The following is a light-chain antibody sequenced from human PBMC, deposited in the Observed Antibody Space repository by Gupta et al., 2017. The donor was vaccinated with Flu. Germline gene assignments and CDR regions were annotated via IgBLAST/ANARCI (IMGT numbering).Light chain of an antibody. V-gene: IGKV1-12*01. CDR1: QDLMKW. CDR3: QQDSSSPPT. CDR2: AAS. Sequence: FSVSASVGDRVTINCRASQDLMKWVAWYEQTTGKAPKLLIYAASNLQSGVPSRFSGSGSGTDFTLTISGLQPEDFATYYCQQDSSSPPTFGRGTKVEIK. J-gene: IGKJ4*01.